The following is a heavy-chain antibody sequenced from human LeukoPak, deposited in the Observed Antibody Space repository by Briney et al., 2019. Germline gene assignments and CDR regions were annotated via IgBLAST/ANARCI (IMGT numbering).Heavy chain of an antibody. CDR3: AASRDFWSGYYNGMFRNPIDY. CDR2: IILDGGST. V-gene: IGHV3-43D*03. J-gene: IGHJ4*02. Sequence: GGSLRLSCAASGFTLHDYSMHWVRQAPGKGLGWVSLIILDGGSTYYADCVKGRLTIFRENGKHYLYLKMNSLRAEDTALYYCAASRDFWSGYYNGMFRNPIDYWGQGTLVTVSS. CDR1: GFTLHDYS. D-gene: IGHD3-3*01.